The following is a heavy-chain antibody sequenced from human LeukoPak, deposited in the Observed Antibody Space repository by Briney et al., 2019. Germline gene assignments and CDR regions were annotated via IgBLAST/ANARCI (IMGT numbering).Heavy chain of an antibody. D-gene: IGHD3-22*01. J-gene: IGHJ1*01. CDR2: INHSGST. CDR1: GGSFSGYY. V-gene: IGHV4-34*01. Sequence: PSETLSLTCAVYGGSFSGYYWSWIRQPPGKGLEWIGEINHSGSTNYNPSLKSRVTISVDTSKNQFSLKLSSVTAADTAVYYCARERGLRSTYYYDSSGYYSRAIAGFQHWGQGTLVTVSS. CDR3: ARERGLRSTYYYDSSGYYSRAIAGFQH.